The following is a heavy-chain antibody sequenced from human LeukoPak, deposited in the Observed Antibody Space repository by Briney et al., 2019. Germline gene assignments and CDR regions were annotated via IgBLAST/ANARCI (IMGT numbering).Heavy chain of an antibody. CDR2: ISGNNGNT. CDR3: ARVITAHDAFDI. CDR1: GYTFSNFG. D-gene: IGHD5-24*01. Sequence: ASVKVSCKAFGYTFSNFGISWVRQAPGQGLEWMGWISGNNGNTNYAQKLQGRVTMTTDTSTSTAYMELRSLRSDDTAMYYCARVITAHDAFDIWGQGTMVTVSS. V-gene: IGHV1-18*01. J-gene: IGHJ3*02.